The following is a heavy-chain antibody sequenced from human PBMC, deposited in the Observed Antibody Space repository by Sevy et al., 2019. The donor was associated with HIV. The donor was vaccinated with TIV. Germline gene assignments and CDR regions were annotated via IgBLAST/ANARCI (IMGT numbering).Heavy chain of an antibody. J-gene: IGHJ4*02. CDR2: ISGSGGET. D-gene: IGHD6-13*01. CDR1: GFIFSSYA. Sequence: GGSLRLSCAASGFIFSSYAMSWVRQSPGKGLEWVSSISGSGGETYYADSVKGRFSVSRDNSKNTLYMQMNSLRAEDTVIYYCAKAAGTVHSTPTPELNWGQGTLVTVSS. V-gene: IGHV3-23*01. CDR3: AKAAGTVHSTPTPELN.